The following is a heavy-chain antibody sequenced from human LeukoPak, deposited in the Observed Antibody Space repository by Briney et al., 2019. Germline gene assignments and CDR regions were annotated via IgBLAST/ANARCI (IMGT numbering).Heavy chain of an antibody. V-gene: IGHV3-11*01. D-gene: IGHD6-13*01. CDR3: AREAWYNSRWYETENYCYYYYYMDV. CDR2: ISSNGTII. Sequence: GGSLRLSCAASGFTFSDYYMSWIRQAPGKGLEWVSYISSNGTIIKFADSVKGRFTISRDNAKNSMYLQMNSLRAEDTAVYYCAREAWYNSRWYETENYCYYYYYMDVWGKGTTVSVSS. J-gene: IGHJ6*03. CDR1: GFTFSDYY.